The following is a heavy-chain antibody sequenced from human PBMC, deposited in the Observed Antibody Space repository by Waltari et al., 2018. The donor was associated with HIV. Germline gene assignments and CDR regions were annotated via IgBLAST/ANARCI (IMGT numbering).Heavy chain of an antibody. D-gene: IGHD6-13*01. CDR3: ARDAAPNSHTPSSSDV. CDR1: GFTFTKYG. Sequence: QVQLVESGGGVVQPGTSLRLSCAASGFTFTKYGMHWDRQAPGKGLEWVTLIRYDGRNKYYADSVKGRFTISRDNSKNTLYLQMNSLRAEDTAVYYCARDAAPNSHTPSSSDVWGQGTLVTVSS. J-gene: IGHJ4*02. V-gene: IGHV3-33*01. CDR2: IRYDGRNK.